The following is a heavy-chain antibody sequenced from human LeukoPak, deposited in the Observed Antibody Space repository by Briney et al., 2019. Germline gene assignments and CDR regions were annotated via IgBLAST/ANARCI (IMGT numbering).Heavy chain of an antibody. Sequence: ASVKVSCKASGGTFSSYAISWVRQAPGQGLEWMGGIIPIFGTANYAQKFQGRVTITTDESTSTAYMELSSLRSEDTAVYYCAGDDYGDHFDYWGQGTLVTVSS. J-gene: IGHJ4*02. D-gene: IGHD4-17*01. CDR2: IIPIFGTA. CDR3: AGDDYGDHFDY. V-gene: IGHV1-69*05. CDR1: GGTFSSYA.